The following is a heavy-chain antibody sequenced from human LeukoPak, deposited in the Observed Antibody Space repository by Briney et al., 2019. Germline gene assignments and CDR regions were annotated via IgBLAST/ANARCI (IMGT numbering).Heavy chain of an antibody. CDR1: GGSFSGYY. V-gene: IGHV4-34*01. J-gene: IGHJ4*02. Sequence: SETLSLTCAVYGGSFSGYYWSWIRQPPGEGLEWIGEINHSGSTNYNPSLKSRVTISVDTSKKQFSLKLSSVTAADTAVYYCARGKFGRYYYDSSAYRPRSFDYWGQGTLVTVSS. CDR2: INHSGST. D-gene: IGHD3-22*01. CDR3: ARGKFGRYYYDSSAYRPRSFDY.